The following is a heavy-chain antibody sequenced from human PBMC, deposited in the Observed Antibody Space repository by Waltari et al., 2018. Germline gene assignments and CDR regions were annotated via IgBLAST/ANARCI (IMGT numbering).Heavy chain of an antibody. V-gene: IGHV4-61*02. D-gene: IGHD2-21*01. Sequence: QVQLQESGPGLVEPSQTLSLTCTVSGGSISSGQYYWGWSRQPAGKGLEWIGRFHTSGSTEYSPSLRSRVTISIDTSKNQLSLRLTSVTAADTAVYYCARSAYCDGSTACDLVASWGQGKLVTISP. CDR3: ARSAYCDGSTACDLVAS. J-gene: IGHJ4*02. CDR1: GGSISSGQYY. CDR2: FHTSGST.